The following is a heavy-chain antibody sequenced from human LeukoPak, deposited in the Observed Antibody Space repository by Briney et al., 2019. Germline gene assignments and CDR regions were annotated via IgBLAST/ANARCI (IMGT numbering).Heavy chain of an antibody. CDR1: GFTFSSYA. CDR2: ISGSGGST. D-gene: IGHD6-19*01. CDR3: AKGGYASGWEIDY. Sequence: GGSLRLPCAASGFTFSSYAMSWVRQAPGKGLEWVSVISGSGGSTYYADSVKGQFTISRDNSKNTLYLQMNSLRAEDTAVYYCAKGGYASGWEIDYWGQGTLVTVSS. J-gene: IGHJ4*02. V-gene: IGHV3-23*01.